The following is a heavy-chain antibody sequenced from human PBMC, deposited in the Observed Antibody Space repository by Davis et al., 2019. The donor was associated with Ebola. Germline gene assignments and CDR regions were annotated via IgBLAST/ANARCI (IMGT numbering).Heavy chain of an antibody. Sequence: AASVKVSCKASGYTFIRYGISWVRQAPGQGLEWMGWISAYNGNTNYAQKLQGRVTMTTDTSTSTAYMELRSLRSDDTAVYYCARAVTMVLPSGWFDPWGQGTLVTVSS. J-gene: IGHJ5*02. CDR3: ARAVTMVLPSGWFDP. CDR2: ISAYNGNT. V-gene: IGHV1-18*01. CDR1: GYTFIRYG. D-gene: IGHD3-10*01.